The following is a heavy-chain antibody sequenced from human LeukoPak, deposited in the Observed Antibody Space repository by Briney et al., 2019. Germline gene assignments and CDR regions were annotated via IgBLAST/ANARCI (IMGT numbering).Heavy chain of an antibody. Sequence: GESLKISCKGSGYSFTSYWIGWVRQMPGKGLECMGIIYPGDSDTRYSPSFQGQVTISADKSISSAYLQWSSLKASDTAMYYCARQTTSRIYGMDVWGQGTTVTVSS. CDR2: IYPGDSDT. CDR1: GYSFTSYW. D-gene: IGHD1-1*01. J-gene: IGHJ6*02. CDR3: ARQTTSRIYGMDV. V-gene: IGHV5-51*01.